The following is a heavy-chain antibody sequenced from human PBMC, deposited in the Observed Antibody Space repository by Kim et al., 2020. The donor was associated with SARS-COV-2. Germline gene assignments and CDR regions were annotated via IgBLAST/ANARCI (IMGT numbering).Heavy chain of an antibody. J-gene: IGHJ5*02. CDR1: GGSISSTLFY. Sequence: SETLSLTCSVSGGSISSTLFYWGWIRQSPGKGLEWIASIYFSGTSHYNPSLRSRVSISVDTSKNEFSLRMSSVTAADSAVYYCARHTYYYETSGYNKFDPWGQGTLVTVSS. D-gene: IGHD3-22*01. CDR3: ARHTYYYETSGYNKFDP. CDR2: IYFSGTS. V-gene: IGHV4-39*01.